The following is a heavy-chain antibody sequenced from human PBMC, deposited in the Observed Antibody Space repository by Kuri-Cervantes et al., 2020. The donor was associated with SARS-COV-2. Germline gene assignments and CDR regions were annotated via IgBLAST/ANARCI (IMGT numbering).Heavy chain of an antibody. D-gene: IGHD1-26*01. CDR1: GFTFSSYA. J-gene: IGHJ6*03. V-gene: IGHV3-23*01. CDR3: AKSGEDRYYYYYYMDV. Sequence: GGSLRLSCAASGFTFSSYAMSWVRQAPGKGLEWVSDISGSGGSTYYADSVKGRFTISRDNSKNTLYLQMNSLRAEDTAVYYCAKSGEDRYYYYYYMDVWGKGTTVTVSS. CDR2: ISGSGGST.